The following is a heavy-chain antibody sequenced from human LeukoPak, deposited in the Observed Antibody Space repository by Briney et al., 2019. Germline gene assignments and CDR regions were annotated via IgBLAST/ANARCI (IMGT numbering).Heavy chain of an antibody. Sequence: GGSLRLSCAASGFTFSGYWMTWVRQAPGKGLEWVANIKEDGGEGYYVDSVRGRFTISRDNAKNSLYLQMNSLRAEDTAVYHCATRLCSPSGCRAYSQYSLDIWGRGTTVTVSS. D-gene: IGHD3-22*01. V-gene: IGHV3-7*01. CDR3: ATRLCSPSGCRAYSQYSLDI. J-gene: IGHJ6*04. CDR1: GFTFSGYW. CDR2: IKEDGGEG.